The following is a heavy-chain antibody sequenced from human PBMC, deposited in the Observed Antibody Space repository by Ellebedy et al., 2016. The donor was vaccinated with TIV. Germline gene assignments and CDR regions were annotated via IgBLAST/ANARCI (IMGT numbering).Heavy chain of an antibody. Sequence: GESLKISXAASGFTFSSYWMSWVRQAPGKGLEWAANIKQDGSEKYYVDSVKGRFTISRDNAKNTLYLQMNSLRAEDTAVYYCASEHIVVVTAINQFEYWGQGTLVTVSS. D-gene: IGHD2-21*02. CDR1: GFTFSSYW. V-gene: IGHV3-7*04. J-gene: IGHJ4*02. CDR2: IKQDGSEK. CDR3: ASEHIVVVTAINQFEY.